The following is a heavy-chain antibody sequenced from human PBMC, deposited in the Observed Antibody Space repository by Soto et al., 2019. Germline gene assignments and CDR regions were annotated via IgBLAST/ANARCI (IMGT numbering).Heavy chain of an antibody. CDR1: GDSVSSNSAA. Sequence: PSQTLSLTCAISGDSVSSNSAAWNWIRQSPSRGLEWLGRTYYRSKWYNGYAVSVKSRITINPDTSKNQFSLQLNSVTPEDTAVYYCARVVGSGWYVGSVPAPRAYYYNGMDVWGQGTTVTVSS. J-gene: IGHJ6*02. D-gene: IGHD6-19*01. CDR2: TYYRSKWYN. V-gene: IGHV6-1*01. CDR3: ARVVGSGWYVGSVPAPRAYYYNGMDV.